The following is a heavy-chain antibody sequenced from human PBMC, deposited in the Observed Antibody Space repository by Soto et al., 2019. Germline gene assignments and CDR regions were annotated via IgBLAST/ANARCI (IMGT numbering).Heavy chain of an antibody. D-gene: IGHD2-21*02. J-gene: IGHJ4*02. CDR3: TTKPCGGDCYTFDY. CDR1: GFTFGDYA. V-gene: IGHV3-49*03. CDR2: IRSKAYGGTT. Sequence: GGSLRLSCTASGFTFGDYAMSWFRQAPGKGLEWVGFIRSKAYGGTTEYAASVKGRFTISRDDSKSIAYLQMNSLKTEDTAVYYCTTKPCGGDCYTFDYWGQGTLVTVSS.